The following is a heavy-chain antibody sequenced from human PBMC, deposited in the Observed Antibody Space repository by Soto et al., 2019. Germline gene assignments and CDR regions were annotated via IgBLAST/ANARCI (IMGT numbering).Heavy chain of an antibody. J-gene: IGHJ3*02. CDR1: GYTFTGYY. V-gene: IGHV1-2*02. Sequence: ASVKVSCKASGYTFTGYYMHWVRQAPGQGLEWMGWINPNSGGTNYAQKFQGRVTMTRDTSISTAYMELSRLRSDDTAVYYCAINHDYVWGSYRYDAFDIWGQGTMVTVSS. CDR2: INPNSGGT. D-gene: IGHD3-16*02. CDR3: AINHDYVWGSYRYDAFDI.